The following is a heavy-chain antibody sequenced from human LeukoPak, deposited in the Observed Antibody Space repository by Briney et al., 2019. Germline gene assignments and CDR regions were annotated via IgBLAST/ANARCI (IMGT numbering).Heavy chain of an antibody. V-gene: IGHV3-21*01. D-gene: IGHD4-17*01. CDR3: ARPSINDYGDFGY. CDR2: ISGTSRSTYI. CDR1: GFTFSTYN. Sequence: GGSLRLSCAASGFTFSTYNMHWVRQAPGKGLEWVSSISGTSRSTYIYYADSVKCRFTISRDNAENSLYLQMNSLRAEDTAVYYCARPSINDYGDFGYWGQGTLVTVSS. J-gene: IGHJ4*02.